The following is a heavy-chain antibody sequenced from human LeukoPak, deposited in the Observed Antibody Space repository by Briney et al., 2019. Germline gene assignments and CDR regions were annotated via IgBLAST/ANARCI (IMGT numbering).Heavy chain of an antibody. Sequence: GGSLRLSCTGSGFTFGDYAMNWVRQAPGKGLEWVGFIRSKAYGGTTEYAASVKGRFTISRDDSKSIAYLQMNSLKTEDTAVYYCTRVTTTVATIWSGKNWFDPWGQGTLVTVSS. CDR1: GFTFGDYA. CDR3: TRVTTTVATIWSGKNWFDP. J-gene: IGHJ5*02. D-gene: IGHD5-12*01. V-gene: IGHV3-49*04. CDR2: IRSKAYGGTT.